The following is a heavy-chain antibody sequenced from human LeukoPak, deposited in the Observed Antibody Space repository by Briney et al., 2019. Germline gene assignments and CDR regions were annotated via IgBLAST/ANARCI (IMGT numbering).Heavy chain of an antibody. CDR3: ATRSGSYPAVGY. D-gene: IGHD3-10*01. CDR2: IYYSGST. Sequence: SETLSLTCTVSGGSISSSSYYWGWIRQPPGKGLEWIGSIYYSGSTYYNPSLKSRVTISVDTSKNQFSLKLSSVTAADTAVYYCATRSGSYPAVGYWGQGTLVTVSS. J-gene: IGHJ4*02. V-gene: IGHV4-39*07. CDR1: GGSISSSSYY.